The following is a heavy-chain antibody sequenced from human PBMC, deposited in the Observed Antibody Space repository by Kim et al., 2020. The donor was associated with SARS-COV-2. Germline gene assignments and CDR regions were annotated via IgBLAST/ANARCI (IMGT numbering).Heavy chain of an antibody. Sequence: GGSLRLSCAASGFTVSNNYMNWVRQAPGKGLEWVAIIYNNGGTSYADSVKGRFTISRDNSKNTLYLQMNSLRAEDTAVYYCARDPRIAEVHGLDVWGQGTTVTVSS. CDR1: GFTVSNNY. D-gene: IGHD6-13*01. V-gene: IGHV3-66*01. J-gene: IGHJ6*02. CDR2: IYNNGGT. CDR3: ARDPRIAEVHGLDV.